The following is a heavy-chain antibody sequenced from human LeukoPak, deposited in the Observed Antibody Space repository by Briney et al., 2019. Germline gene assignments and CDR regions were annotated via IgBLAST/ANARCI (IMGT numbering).Heavy chain of an antibody. V-gene: IGHV1-18*01. Sequence: ASVKVSCKASGYTFTSYDINWVRQATGQGLEWMGWISAYNGNTNYAQKLQGRVTMTTDTSTSTAYMELRSLRSDDTAVYYCARSGGKTRSGIAARPPYYYYYMDVWGKGTTVTVSS. CDR2: ISAYNGNT. CDR3: ARSGGKTRSGIAARPPYYYYYMDV. J-gene: IGHJ6*03. CDR1: GYTFTSYD. D-gene: IGHD6-6*01.